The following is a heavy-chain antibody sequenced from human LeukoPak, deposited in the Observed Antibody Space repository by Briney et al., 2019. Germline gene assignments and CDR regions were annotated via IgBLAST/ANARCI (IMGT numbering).Heavy chain of an antibody. CDR3: ARRRPIWLGGEDYGLDV. J-gene: IGHJ6*04. V-gene: IGHV3-53*01. CDR1: GFNVSSHY. Sequence: GGSLRLSCAASGFNVSSHYMSWVRQAAGKGLECVSVIFSGGTTYYTDSVKGRFTISRDDSNNTVYLQIKSLKVEDTAVYYCARRRPIWLGGEDYGLDVWGKGTTVTVSS. CDR2: IFSGGTT. D-gene: IGHD3-10*01.